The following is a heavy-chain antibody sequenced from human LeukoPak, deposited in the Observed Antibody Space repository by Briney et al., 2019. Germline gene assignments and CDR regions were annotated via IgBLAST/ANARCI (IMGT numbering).Heavy chain of an antibody. CDR2: ISAYNGNT. J-gene: IGHJ4*02. CDR3: ARDLYRYCGGDCPFDY. D-gene: IGHD2-21*02. V-gene: IGHV1-18*01. Sequence: ASVKVSCKASGYTFTGYGISWVRQAPGQGLEWMGWISAYNGNTNYAQRLQGRVTMTTDTSTSTAYMELRSLRSDDTAVYYCARDLYRYCGGDCPFDYWGQGTLVTVSS. CDR1: GYTFTGYG.